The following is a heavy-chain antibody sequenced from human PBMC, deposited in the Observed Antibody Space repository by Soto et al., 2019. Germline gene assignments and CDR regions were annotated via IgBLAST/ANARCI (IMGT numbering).Heavy chain of an antibody. CDR2: INPSGGST. Sequence: ASVKVSCKASGYTFISYYMHWVRQAPGQGLEWMGIINPSGGSTSYAQKFQGRVTMTRDTSTSTVYMELSSLRSEDTAGYYCICLPPGEVVVWGQGTLVTVSS. V-gene: IGHV1-46*01. CDR1: GYTFISYY. J-gene: IGHJ4*02. CDR3: ICLPPGEVVV.